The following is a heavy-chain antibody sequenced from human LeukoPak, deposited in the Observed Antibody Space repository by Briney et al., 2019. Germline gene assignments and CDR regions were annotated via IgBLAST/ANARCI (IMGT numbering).Heavy chain of an antibody. CDR2: ISSSSSTI. J-gene: IGHJ2*01. CDR3: AKGRATAVVNWYFGL. CDR1: GFTFSSYS. D-gene: IGHD5-18*01. Sequence: GGSLRLSCAASGFTFSSYSMNWVRQAPGKGLEWVSYISSSSSTIYYADSVRGRLTISRDNSKNILYLQMNSLRPEDTAMYYCAKGRATAVVNWYFGLWGRGTLVTVSS. V-gene: IGHV3-48*01.